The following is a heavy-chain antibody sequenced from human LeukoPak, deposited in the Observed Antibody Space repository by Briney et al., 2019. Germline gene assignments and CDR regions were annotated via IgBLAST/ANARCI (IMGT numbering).Heavy chain of an antibody. D-gene: IGHD3-16*01. V-gene: IGHV3-48*04. Sequence: GGSLRLSCAASGFTFSRYGLHWVRQAPGKGLEWISFVSISSGTIYYADSVNGRFRISRDNAKSSLDLEMNSLRAEDTAVYYCARAMSTFGGVRNYFDSWGQGTLVTVSS. CDR1: GFTFSRYG. CDR2: VSISSGTI. J-gene: IGHJ4*02. CDR3: ARAMSTFGGVRNYFDS.